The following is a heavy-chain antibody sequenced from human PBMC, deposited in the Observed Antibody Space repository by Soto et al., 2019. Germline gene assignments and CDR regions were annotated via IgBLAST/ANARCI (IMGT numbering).Heavy chain of an antibody. D-gene: IGHD5-12*01. CDR1: GFTFSSYR. CDR2: ISSSSSYI. CDR3: ARDERGYDSCFDY. V-gene: IGHV3-21*01. Sequence: PGGSLRLSCAASGFTFSSYRMNWVRQAPGKGLEWVSSISSSSSYIYYADSVKGRFTISRDNAKNSLYLQMNSLRAEDTAVYYCARDERGYDSCFDYWGQGTLVTVSS. J-gene: IGHJ4*02.